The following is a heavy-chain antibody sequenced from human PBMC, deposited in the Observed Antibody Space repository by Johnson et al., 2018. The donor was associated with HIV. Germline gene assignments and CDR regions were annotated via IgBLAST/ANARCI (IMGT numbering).Heavy chain of an antibody. Sequence: VQLVESGGGLIKPGGSLRLSCAASGFTFSNAWMSWVRQAPGKGLEWVGRIKSGTTDYAVPVKGRFIISRDDSKKTLYLQMSSLKTEDTAVFYCTTDRVGSGSHDAFDIWGQGTIVTVSS. J-gene: IGHJ3*02. V-gene: IGHV3-15*01. CDR2: IKSGTT. CDR3: TTDRVGSGSHDAFDI. D-gene: IGHD1-26*01. CDR1: GFTFSNAW.